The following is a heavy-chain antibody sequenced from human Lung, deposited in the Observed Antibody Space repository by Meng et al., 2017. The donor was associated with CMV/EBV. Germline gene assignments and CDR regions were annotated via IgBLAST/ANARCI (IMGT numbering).Heavy chain of an antibody. Sequence: QWVRQPTGKGLEWVASVAFDGYSKYYGDTVESRFSVYRDKSKNTLYLQMSSLRLEDTAVYFCARVPDHNWGSYYYDLESDKTQFDYWGQGTLVTVSS. V-gene: IGHV3-30-3*01. CDR3: ARVPDHNWGSYYYDLESDKTQFDY. CDR2: VAFDGYSK. D-gene: IGHD3-10*01. J-gene: IGHJ4*02.